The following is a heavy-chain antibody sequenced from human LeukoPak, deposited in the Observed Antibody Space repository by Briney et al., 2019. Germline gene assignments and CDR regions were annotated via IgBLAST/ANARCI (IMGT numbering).Heavy chain of an antibody. Sequence: SQTLSLTCTVSGASLSSDDHSWNWIRQSPGKGLEWIGSIHPSGILYNNPSLESRLTISKDTSKNQFSLNLNSVTAADTAVYFCSRGLDSRKLGYWGQETLVTVSS. CDR1: GASLSSDDHS. D-gene: IGHD3-22*01. CDR3: SRGLDSRKLGY. V-gene: IGHV4-31*03. J-gene: IGHJ4*02. CDR2: IHPSGIL.